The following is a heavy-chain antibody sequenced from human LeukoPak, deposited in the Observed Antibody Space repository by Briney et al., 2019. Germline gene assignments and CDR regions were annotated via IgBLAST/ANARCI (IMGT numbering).Heavy chain of an antibody. V-gene: IGHV4-34*01. J-gene: IGHJ4*02. CDR3: ARYCGSENY. Sequence: PSETLSLTCAVYGASFSTNYWIWIRQPPGKGLEWIGEINHNGTITYKPSLKSRLTISADTSKNHVSLKLSSVTAADTAVYYCARYCGSENYWGQGTLVTVSS. CDR1: GASFSTNY. CDR2: INHNGTI. D-gene: IGHD3-10*01.